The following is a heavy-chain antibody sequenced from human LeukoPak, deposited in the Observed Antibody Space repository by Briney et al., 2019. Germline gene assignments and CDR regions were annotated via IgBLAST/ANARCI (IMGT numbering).Heavy chain of an antibody. V-gene: IGHV3-66*02. J-gene: IGHJ6*03. CDR1: IFGDCHIH. CDR2: IYSGGST. Sequence: GGSLRLSCAASIFGDCHIHMSCVRHAPEGGGEGVSVIYSGGSTYYADSVKGRFTISRDNSKNTLYLQMNSLRAEDTAVYYCARSYSSGWYIYYYMDVWGKGTTVTVSS. D-gene: IGHD6-19*01. CDR3: ARSYSSGWYIYYYMDV.